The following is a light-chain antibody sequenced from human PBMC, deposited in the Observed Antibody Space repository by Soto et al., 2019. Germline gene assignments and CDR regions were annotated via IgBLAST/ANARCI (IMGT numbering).Light chain of an antibody. CDR3: LRALHPRP. CDR1: QSLLHSNGYNY. CDR2: LGS. J-gene: IGKJ1*01. V-gene: IGKV2-28*01. Sequence: DIVMTQSPLSLPVTPGEPASISCRSSQSLLHSNGYNYLDWYLQKPGQSPQLLIYLGSNRASGVPDRFSGSGSGTDFTLKISRVEAEDFGVYYRLRALHPRPFGQATNLDIK.